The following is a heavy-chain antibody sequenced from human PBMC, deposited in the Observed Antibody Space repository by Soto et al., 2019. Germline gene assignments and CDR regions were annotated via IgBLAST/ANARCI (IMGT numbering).Heavy chain of an antibody. CDR1: GGSFGGFY. CDR3: ARGPAHLRPGYGMDV. CDR2: INHVGIT. D-gene: IGHD1-1*01. V-gene: IGHV4-34*01. Sequence: PSETLALTCAVSGGSFGGFYWTWIRQSPGKGLEWLGDINHVGITNYNPSLKSRVSIPVDTSKSQFSLKLSSVTAADTAVYYCARGPAHLRPGYGMDVWGQGTTVTVSS. J-gene: IGHJ6*02.